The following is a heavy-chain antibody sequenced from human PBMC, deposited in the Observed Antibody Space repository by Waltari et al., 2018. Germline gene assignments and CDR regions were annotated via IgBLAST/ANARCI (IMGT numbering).Heavy chain of an antibody. J-gene: IGHJ4*02. CDR2: IYTSGST. CDR3: ARDIRATYFDY. V-gene: IGHV4-4*07. CDR1: GGSIRSYY. D-gene: IGHD5-12*01. Sequence: QVQLQESGPGLVKPSETLSLPCTVPGGSIRSYYWSWIRQPAGKGLEWIGRIYTSGSTNYNPSLKSRFTMSVDTSKTQFSLKLSSVTAADTAVYYCARDIRATYFDYWGQGTLVTVSS.